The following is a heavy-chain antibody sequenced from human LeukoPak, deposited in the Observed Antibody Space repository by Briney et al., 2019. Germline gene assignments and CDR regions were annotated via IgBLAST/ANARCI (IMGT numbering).Heavy chain of an antibody. Sequence: NPSETLSLTCAVYGGSFSGYYWSWIRQPPGKGLEWIGEINHSGSTNYNPSLKSRGTISVDTSKNQFSLKLSSVTAADTAVYYCARGTRHYVWGSYRSYYFDYWGQGTLVTVSS. V-gene: IGHV4-34*01. CDR1: GGSFSGYY. CDR3: ARGTRHYVWGSYRSYYFDY. D-gene: IGHD3-16*02. CDR2: INHSGST. J-gene: IGHJ4*02.